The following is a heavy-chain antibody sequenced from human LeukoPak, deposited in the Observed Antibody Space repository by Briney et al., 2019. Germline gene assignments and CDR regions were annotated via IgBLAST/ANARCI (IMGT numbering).Heavy chain of an antibody. J-gene: IGHJ6*02. D-gene: IGHD2-15*01. CDR2: ISYDGSNK. CDR1: GFTFTSYA. V-gene: IGHV3-30-3*01. CDR3: ARDSPSYCSGGGCFSGGMDF. Sequence: PGGSLRLSCAASGFTFTSYAMHWVRQAPGKGLEWVAVISYDGSNKYYADSVKGRFTISRDNSKNTLYLQMNSLRAEDTAGYYCARDSPSYCSGGGCFSGGMDFWGQGTTVTVSS.